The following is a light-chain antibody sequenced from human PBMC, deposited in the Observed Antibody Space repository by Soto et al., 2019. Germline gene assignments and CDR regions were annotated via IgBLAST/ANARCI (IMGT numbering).Light chain of an antibody. V-gene: IGKV3-20*01. J-gene: IGKJ2*01. CDR1: QSVSSTY. CDR2: STS. CDR3: QQYGGSPRYT. Sequence: ETVLTQSPGTLSLSPGERATLSCRASQSVSSTYLAWYQQRPGQAPRLLIYSTSSRATGIPDRFSGSGSRTDFTLTISRLEPEDFAVYYFQQYGGSPRYTFGQGTKVEIK.